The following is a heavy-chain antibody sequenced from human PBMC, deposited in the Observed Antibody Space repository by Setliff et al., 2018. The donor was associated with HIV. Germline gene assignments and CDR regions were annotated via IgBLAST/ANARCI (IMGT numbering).Heavy chain of an antibody. J-gene: IGHJ4*02. CDR3: VRAGRPFRGAMTGLTYDF. Sequence: LRLSCVGSGFNFEDYGIAWARQIPGKGLEWVSTITWSGDRTDYADSVKGRFTVSRDNAKDSLYLQMRSLRLEDTAIYYCVRAGRPFRGAMTGLTYDFWGQGALVTVSS. CDR1: GFNFEDYG. V-gene: IGHV3-20*04. CDR2: ITWSGDRT. D-gene: IGHD6-6*01.